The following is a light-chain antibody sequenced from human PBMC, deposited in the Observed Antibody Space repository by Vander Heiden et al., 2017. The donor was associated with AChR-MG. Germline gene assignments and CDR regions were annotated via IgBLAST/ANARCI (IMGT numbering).Light chain of an antibody. CDR3: QAWDNGVV. V-gene: IGLV3-1*01. Sequence: SFALTQPPSVSVSPGQTARITCSGPKLGDRFVCWYQQQAGPSPVLGIYQDTQRPPEIPERFSGSNSGNTATLTIIGTQAMDDADYFGQAWDNGVVFGGGTKLTVL. J-gene: IGLJ3*02. CDR2: QDT. CDR1: KLGDRF.